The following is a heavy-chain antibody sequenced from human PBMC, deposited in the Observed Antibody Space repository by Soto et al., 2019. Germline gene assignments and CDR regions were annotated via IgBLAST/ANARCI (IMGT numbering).Heavy chain of an antibody. V-gene: IGHV4-59*08. CDR3: ARNRNPNFFDY. Sequence: PSETLSLTCTVSGGSISSYYWSRIRQPPGKGLEWIGYFFYSGSTNYNPSLKSRVTISVDTSKNQFSLKLSSVTAADTVVYYCARNRNPNFFDYWGQGTLVTVSS. CDR2: FFYSGST. D-gene: IGHD1-1*01. J-gene: IGHJ4*02. CDR1: GGSISSYY.